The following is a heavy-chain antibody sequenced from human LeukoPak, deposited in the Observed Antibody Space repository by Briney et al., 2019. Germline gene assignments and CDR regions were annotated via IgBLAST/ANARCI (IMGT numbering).Heavy chain of an antibody. CDR1: GFTLSSSW. Sequence: GGSLRLSCAASGFTLSSSWMTWVRQAPGRGLEWVATIRQDGNERYYVDSVKGRFTISRDNAKNSLYLQMNSLRAEDTAVYYCASRSFDYWGQGTLVTVSS. CDR3: ASRSFDY. V-gene: IGHV3-7*01. CDR2: IRQDGNER. J-gene: IGHJ4*02.